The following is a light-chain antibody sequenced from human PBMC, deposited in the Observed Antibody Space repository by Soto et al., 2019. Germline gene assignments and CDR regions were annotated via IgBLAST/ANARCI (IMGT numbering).Light chain of an antibody. CDR3: HVWDSDRDHPV. CDR2: YEI. CDR1: NIGSKS. V-gene: IGLV3-21*04. J-gene: IGLJ2*01. Sequence: SYELTQPPSVSVAPGKTARITCGGNNIGSKSVHWYQQKSGQAPVLVIYYEIDRPSGIPERFSGSNYGNTATLTISSVEAGDEAAYYCHVWDSDRDHPVFGGGTKLTVL.